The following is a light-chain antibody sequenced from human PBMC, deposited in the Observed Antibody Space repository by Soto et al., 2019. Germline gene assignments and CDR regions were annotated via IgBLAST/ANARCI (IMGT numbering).Light chain of an antibody. V-gene: IGKV3-11*01. J-gene: IGKJ4*01. CDR1: QRVSSY. CDR3: QQRSNWPLT. Sequence: EIVLTQSPATLSLSPGERATLSCRASQRVSSYLAWYQQKPGQAPRLLIYDASNRATGIPARFSGSGSGTDFTLTISSLEPEDFAVYYCQQRSNWPLTFGGGNKVEIK. CDR2: DAS.